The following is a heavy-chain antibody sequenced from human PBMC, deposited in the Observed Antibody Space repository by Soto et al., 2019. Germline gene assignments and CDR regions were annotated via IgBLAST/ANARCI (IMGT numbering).Heavy chain of an antibody. CDR3: ARGAGGTYYDFWSGYSAFDY. Sequence: ASVKVSCKASGYTFTSYAMHWVRQAPGQRLEWMGWINAGNGNTKYSQKFQGRVTITRDTSASTAYMELSSLRSEDTAVYYCARGAGGTYYDFWSGYSAFDYWGQGTLVTVSS. J-gene: IGHJ4*02. V-gene: IGHV1-3*01. D-gene: IGHD3-3*01. CDR1: GYTFTSYA. CDR2: INAGNGNT.